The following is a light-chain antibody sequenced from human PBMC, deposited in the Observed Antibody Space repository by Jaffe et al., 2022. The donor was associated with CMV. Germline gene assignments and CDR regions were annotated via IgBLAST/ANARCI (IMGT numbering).Light chain of an antibody. CDR2: KIS. CDR1: QSLVHSDGRTY. V-gene: IGKV2-24*01. CDR3: MQSTEYPRT. J-gene: IGKJ1*01. Sequence: IVMTQTPLSLPVTLGQPASISCRSSQSLVHSDGRTYLSWLQQRPGQPPRLLIYKISSHFSGVPDRFSGSGAGTEFTLTIRKVEAEDVGTYYCMQSTEYPRTFGQGTKVEI.